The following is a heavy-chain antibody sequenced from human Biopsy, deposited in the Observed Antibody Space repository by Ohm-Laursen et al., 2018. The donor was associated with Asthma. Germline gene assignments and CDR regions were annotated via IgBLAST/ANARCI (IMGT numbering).Heavy chain of an antibody. CDR1: GFTVSTNG. CDR3: ARAYGGSFFSGSFDI. CDR2: IYSGGGT. V-gene: IGHV3-53*01. J-gene: IGHJ3*02. Sequence: SLRLSCAASGFTVSTNGMSWVRQPPGKGLEWVSVIYSGGGTYYADSVQGRVTISRDNSKNTLSLQMNRLRAEDTAVYYCARAYGGSFFSGSFDIWGQGTMVTVSS. D-gene: IGHD4-23*01.